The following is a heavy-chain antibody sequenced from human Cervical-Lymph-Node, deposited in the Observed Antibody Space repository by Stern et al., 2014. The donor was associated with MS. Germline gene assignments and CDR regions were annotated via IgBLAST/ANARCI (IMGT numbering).Heavy chain of an antibody. Sequence: QVQLQESGPGLVKPSQTLSLTCTVSGGSVSRGSRYWSWIRQHPGKGLEWIGYISYSGNTYYSPSLQSRLTISMDTSKNQFSLKLRSVTAADTAIYYCARVTEFLRFFYPDYWGQGTLVTVSS. D-gene: IGHD3-3*01. J-gene: IGHJ4*02. CDR1: GGSVSRGSRY. CDR2: ISYSGNT. CDR3: ARVTEFLRFFYPDY. V-gene: IGHV4-31*03.